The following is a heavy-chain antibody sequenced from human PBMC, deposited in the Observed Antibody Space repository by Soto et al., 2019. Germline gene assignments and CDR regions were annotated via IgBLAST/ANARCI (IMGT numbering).Heavy chain of an antibody. CDR1: GFTFSNAW. V-gene: IGHV3-15*01. D-gene: IGHD4-17*01. Sequence: GGSLRLSCAASGFTFSNAWMSWVRQAPGKGLEWVGRIKSKTDGGTTDYAAPVKGRFTISRDDSKNTLYLQMNSLKTEGTAVYYCTTATVVTPRPFDYWGQGTLVTVSS. CDR3: TTATVVTPRPFDY. CDR2: IKSKTDGGTT. J-gene: IGHJ4*02.